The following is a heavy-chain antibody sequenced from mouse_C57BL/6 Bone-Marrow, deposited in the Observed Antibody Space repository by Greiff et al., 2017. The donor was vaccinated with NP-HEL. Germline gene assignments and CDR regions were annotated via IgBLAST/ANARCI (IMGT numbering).Heavy chain of an antibody. CDR3: ARWDYSNYYYAMYY. J-gene: IGHJ4*01. Sequence: EVKLMESGGGLVQPGGSLKLSCAASGFTFSDYGMAWVRQAPRKGPEWVAFISNLAYSIYYADTVTGRFTISRENAKNTLYLEMSSLRSEDTAMYYCARWDYSNYYYAMYYWGQGTSVTVSS. CDR2: ISNLAYSI. V-gene: IGHV5-15*01. D-gene: IGHD2-5*01. CDR1: GFTFSDYG.